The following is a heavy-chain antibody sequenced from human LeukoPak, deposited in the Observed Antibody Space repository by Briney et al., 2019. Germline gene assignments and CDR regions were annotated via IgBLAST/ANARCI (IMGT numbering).Heavy chain of an antibody. CDR3: ARESITGHRDFDY. J-gene: IGHJ4*02. D-gene: IGHD1-20*01. CDR2: ISSGSRTI. V-gene: IGHV3-48*01. CDR1: GFTFGSYS. Sequence: GGSLRLSCAASGFTFGSYSMNGVRQAPGKGLEWSSYISSGSRTIYYADSVEGRFTVSRDNTKNSLYLQMRSLRAEDTAVYYCARESITGHRDFDYWGQGTLVTVSS.